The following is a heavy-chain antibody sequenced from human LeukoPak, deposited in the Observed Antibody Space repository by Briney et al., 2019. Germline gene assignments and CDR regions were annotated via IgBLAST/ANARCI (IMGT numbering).Heavy chain of an antibody. V-gene: IGHV3-7*01. CDR2: IMKDGGDK. CDR1: GFIFTNYW. J-gene: IGHJ4*02. D-gene: IGHD3-10*02. CDR3: VRDRDYYVFDL. Sequence: PAGSLRLSCAASGFIFTNYWMTWVRQTPGKGLEWVANIMKDGGDKYYVDSVKGRFTISRDNAKNSVYLQMNSLRAEDTAVYYCVRDRDYYVFDLWGQGTLVTVSS.